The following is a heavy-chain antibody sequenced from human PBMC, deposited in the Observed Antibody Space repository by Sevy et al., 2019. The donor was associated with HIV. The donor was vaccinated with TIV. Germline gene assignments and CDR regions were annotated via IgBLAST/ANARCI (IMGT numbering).Heavy chain of an antibody. D-gene: IGHD1-26*01. CDR3: ASHDLGREDY. V-gene: IGHV4-38-2*01. J-gene: IGHJ4*02. Sequence: SETLPLTCVVSGYSIISGYWWDWFRRPPGRGLEWIGAIHYTGTTQYTPSLNRRVTVSADTSKNQFSLRLSSMTAADTAVYYCASHDLGREDYWGQGTLVTVSS. CDR1: GYSIISGYW. CDR2: IHYTGTT.